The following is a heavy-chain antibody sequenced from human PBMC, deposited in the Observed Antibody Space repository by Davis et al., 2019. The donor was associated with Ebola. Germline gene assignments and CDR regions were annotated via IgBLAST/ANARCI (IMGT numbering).Heavy chain of an antibody. Sequence: MPSETLSLTCTVSGGSISSSSYYWDWIRQPPGKGLEWIGSIYYSGSTYYNPSLKSRVTISVDTSKNQFSLKLSSVTAADTAVYYCARLAGMYNWNLGPRGRIDPWGQGTLVTVSS. J-gene: IGHJ5*02. V-gene: IGHV4-39*01. CDR1: GGSISSSSYY. D-gene: IGHD1-7*01. CDR2: IYYSGST. CDR3: ARLAGMYNWNLGPRGRIDP.